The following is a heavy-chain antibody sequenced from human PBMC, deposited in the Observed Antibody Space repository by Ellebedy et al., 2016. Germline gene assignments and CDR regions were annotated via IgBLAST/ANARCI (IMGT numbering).Heavy chain of an antibody. Sequence: SETLSLTXTVSGGSISSSYWSWIRQPPGKGLEWIGYIYYSGSTNYNPSLKSRVTISVDTSKNQFSMELSSVTAADTAVYYCARGGGMSGVVSDLDYWGQGTLVTVSS. CDR3: ARGGGMSGVVSDLDY. V-gene: IGHV4-59*13. CDR1: GGSISSSY. J-gene: IGHJ4*02. CDR2: IYYSGST. D-gene: IGHD3-3*01.